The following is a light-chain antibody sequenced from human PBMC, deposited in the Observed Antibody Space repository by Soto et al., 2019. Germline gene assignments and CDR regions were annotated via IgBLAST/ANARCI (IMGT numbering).Light chain of an antibody. CDR2: GAS. Sequence: EVVMTQSPGTLSLSAGERATVSCRASQSISSDLAWYQQKPGQAPRLLIYGASTRATDIPARFSGGGSGTEFTLPISSLQSEDSAIYSCQQYHDWPPITFGPGTKVHIK. CDR1: QSISSD. V-gene: IGKV3-15*01. CDR3: QQYHDWPPIT. J-gene: IGKJ3*01.